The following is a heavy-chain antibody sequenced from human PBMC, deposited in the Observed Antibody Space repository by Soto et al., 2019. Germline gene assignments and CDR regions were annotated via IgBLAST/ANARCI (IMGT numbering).Heavy chain of an antibody. Sequence: GGSLRLSCAASGFTVSSNYMSWVRQAPGKGLEWVSVIYSGGSTYYADSVKGRFTISRDNSKNTLYLQMNSLRAEDTAVYYCARLYGSGSYYNVKLGYYYYGMDVWGQGTTVTVSS. CDR2: IYSGGST. V-gene: IGHV3-53*01. D-gene: IGHD3-10*01. CDR3: ARLYGSGSYYNVKLGYYYYGMDV. CDR1: GFTVSSNY. J-gene: IGHJ6*02.